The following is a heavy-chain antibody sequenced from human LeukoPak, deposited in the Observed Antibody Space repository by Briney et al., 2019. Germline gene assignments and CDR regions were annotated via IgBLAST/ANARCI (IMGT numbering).Heavy chain of an antibody. CDR2: IYTSGST. D-gene: IGHD6-13*01. CDR3: ARLYSSSWYGYYYYYMDV. Sequence: PSETLSLTCTVSGDSISSYSWTWIRQPAGKGLEWIGRIYTSGSTNYNPSLKSRVTMSVDTSKNQFSLKLSSVTAADTAVYYCARLYSSSWYGYYYYYMDVWGKGTTVTISS. CDR1: GDSISSYS. J-gene: IGHJ6*03. V-gene: IGHV4-4*07.